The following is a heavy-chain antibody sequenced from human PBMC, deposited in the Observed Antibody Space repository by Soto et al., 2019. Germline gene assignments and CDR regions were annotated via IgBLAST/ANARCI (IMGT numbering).Heavy chain of an antibody. CDR2: ISPGSSNT. J-gene: IGHJ4*02. D-gene: IGHD1-1*01. CDR3: AGGIWNDNAY. Sequence: TGGSLRLSCAASGFTFSSNSMHWVRQAPGKWLEWVSPISPGSSNTYYADSVKGRFTISRDNAKNTLYLQMNSLRAEDTAVYYCAGGIWNDNAYWGQGTLVNVSS. V-gene: IGHV3-21*01. CDR1: GFTFSSNS.